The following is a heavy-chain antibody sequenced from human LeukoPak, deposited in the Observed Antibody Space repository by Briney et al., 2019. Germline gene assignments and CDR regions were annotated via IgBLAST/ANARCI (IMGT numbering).Heavy chain of an antibody. D-gene: IGHD4-17*01. CDR3: ARPEGYGDYGAWDY. V-gene: IGHV3-7*01. CDR1: GFTFSDYY. J-gene: IGHJ4*02. CDR2: IKQDGSEK. Sequence: PGGSLRLSCAASGFTFSDYYMSWVRQAPGKGLEWVANIKQDGSEKYYVDSVKGRFTISRDNAKNSLYLQMNSLRAEDTAVYYCARPEGYGDYGAWDYWGQGTLVTVSS.